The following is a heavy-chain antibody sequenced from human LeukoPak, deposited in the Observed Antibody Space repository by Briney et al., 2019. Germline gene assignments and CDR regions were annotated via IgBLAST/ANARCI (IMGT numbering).Heavy chain of an antibody. J-gene: IGHJ4*02. CDR2: IHRKTDGGTT. CDR1: GFTFSNTW. D-gene: IGHD3-10*01. Sequence: GGSLRLSCAASGFTFSNTWMNWVRQAPGKGLEWVGRIHRKTDGGTTEYAAPVKGRFTISRDDSKTTLYLRMNGLKTEDSAVDYGATLTVRELIDIWGQGTLVTVSS. CDR3: ATLTVRELIDI. V-gene: IGHV3-15*01.